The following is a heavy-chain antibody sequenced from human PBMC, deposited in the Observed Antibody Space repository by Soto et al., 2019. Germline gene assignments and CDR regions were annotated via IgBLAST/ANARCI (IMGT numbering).Heavy chain of an antibody. D-gene: IGHD2-2*01. CDR2: SIPLFGTT. V-gene: IGHV1-69*06. CDR3: GRRGYCSSPTCYRGAFDI. J-gene: IGHJ3*02. Sequence: QVQLVQSGAEVKNPGSSVKVSCKASGGSFSSFAINWVRQAPGQGLEWMGGSIPLFGTTNYAQKFQGRVTITADKSTGTAYMELNSLRSEDTAVYYCGRRGYCSSPTCYRGAFDIWGQGTMVTVSS. CDR1: GGSFSSFA.